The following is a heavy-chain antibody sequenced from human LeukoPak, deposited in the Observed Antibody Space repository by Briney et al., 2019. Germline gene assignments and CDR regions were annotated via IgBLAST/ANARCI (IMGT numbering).Heavy chain of an antibody. D-gene: IGHD2-2*01. CDR2: IIAICGTT. CDR1: GCTFSSYA. V-gene: IGHV1-69*06. J-gene: IGHJ6*04. Sequence: ASVKLSCKASGCTFSSYAISWVRQAPGKGLEWVGRIIAICGTTNYADKLQGRVTITADKSKSTVYMELSSLRAEDTAVYYCARSHCSSTSCVISSYGMDVWGKVTTVTVST. CDR3: ARSHCSSTSCVISSYGMDV.